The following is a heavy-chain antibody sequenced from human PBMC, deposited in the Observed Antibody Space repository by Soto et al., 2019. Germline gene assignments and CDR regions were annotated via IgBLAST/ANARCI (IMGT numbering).Heavy chain of an antibody. Sequence: PSETLSLTCAVYGGSFSGYYWSWIRQPPGKGLEWIGEINHSGSTNYNPSLKSRVTISVDTSKNQFSLKLSSVTAADTAVYYCARNARRDGYSLNYWGQGTLVTVSS. D-gene: IGHD4-4*01. J-gene: IGHJ4*02. CDR3: ARNARRDGYSLNY. V-gene: IGHV4-34*01. CDR1: GGSFSGYY. CDR2: INHSGST.